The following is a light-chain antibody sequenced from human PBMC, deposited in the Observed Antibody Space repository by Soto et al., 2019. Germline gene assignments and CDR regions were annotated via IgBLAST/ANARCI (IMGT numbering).Light chain of an antibody. CDR1: QSVRSSY. CDR2: GAS. V-gene: IGKV3-20*01. CDR3: QDYGSSRT. Sequence: EIVLTQSPGTLSLSPGEKATLSCRASQSVRSSYLAWYQQKPGQAPRLLIYGASSRATGIPDRFSGSGSGTDFTLTISRLEPEDSAVYYCQDYGSSRTFGHGTKV. J-gene: IGKJ1*01.